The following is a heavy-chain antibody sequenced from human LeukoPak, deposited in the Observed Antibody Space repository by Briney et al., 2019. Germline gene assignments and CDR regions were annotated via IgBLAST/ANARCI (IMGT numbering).Heavy chain of an antibody. V-gene: IGHV4-59*06. Sequence: SETLSLTCTVSGGSISSYYWSWIRQHPGKGLEWIGYIYYSGSTYYNPSLKSRVTISVDTSKNQFSLKLSSVTAADTAVYYCARGHDYGDYRDYWGQGTLVTVSS. CDR1: GGSISSYY. J-gene: IGHJ4*02. CDR3: ARGHDYGDYRDY. CDR2: IYYSGST. D-gene: IGHD4-17*01.